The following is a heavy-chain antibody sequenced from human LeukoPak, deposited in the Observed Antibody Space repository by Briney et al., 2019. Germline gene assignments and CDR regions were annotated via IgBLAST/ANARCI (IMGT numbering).Heavy chain of an antibody. V-gene: IGHV4-30-2*01. D-gene: IGHD4-17*01. CDR3: ARGGDYGAYYYGMDV. CDR1: GGSISSGGYS. Sequence: SQTLSLTCAVSGGSISSGGYSWSWIRQPPGKGLEWIRYIYHSGSTYYNPSLKSRVTISVDRSKNQFSLKLSSVTAADTAVYYCARGGDYGAYYYGMDVWGLGTTVTVSS. CDR2: IYHSGST. J-gene: IGHJ6*02.